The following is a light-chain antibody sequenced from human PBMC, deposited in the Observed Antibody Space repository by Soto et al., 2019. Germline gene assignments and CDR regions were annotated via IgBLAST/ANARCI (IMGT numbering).Light chain of an antibody. J-gene: IGKJ2*01. CDR2: AAS. CDR1: QSIANY. Sequence: DIQMTQTPSSLSASVGDRVTITCRASQSIANYLNWYQQKPGKAPKLLIYAASNLRSGVPSRFSGSASGTDFTLTVSSLHPEDFATYYCQQSYNAPRTFGQGTKLEIK. CDR3: QQSYNAPRT. V-gene: IGKV1-39*01.